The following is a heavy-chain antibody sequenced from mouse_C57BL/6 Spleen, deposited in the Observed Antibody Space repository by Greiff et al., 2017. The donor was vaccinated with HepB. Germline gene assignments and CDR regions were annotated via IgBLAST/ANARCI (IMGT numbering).Heavy chain of an antibody. CDR2: IYPGDGDT. J-gene: IGHJ3*01. Sequence: VKLMESGAELVKPGASVKISCKASGYAFSSYWMNWVKQRPGKGLEWIGQIYPGDGDTNYNGKFKGKATLTADKSSSTAYMQLSSLTSEDSAVYFCARSYYDYDARFAYWGQGTLVTVSA. D-gene: IGHD2-4*01. V-gene: IGHV1-80*01. CDR3: ARSYYDYDARFAY. CDR1: GYAFSSYW.